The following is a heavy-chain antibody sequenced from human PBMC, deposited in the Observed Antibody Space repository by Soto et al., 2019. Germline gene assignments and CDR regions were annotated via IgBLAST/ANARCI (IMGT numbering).Heavy chain of an antibody. CDR2: IVRKSDGGAT. V-gene: IGHV3-15*04. CDR1: GFAFSNAW. Sequence: EVQLVESGGGLVKPGESLRLSCAASGFAFSNAWMNWVRQAPGKGLEWVGRIVRKSDGGATDYTAPMKDRFIVSRDDSKNTLYLQLNSLKTEDTAVYYCAAGTGRTDFDYWGQGTLVTVSS. J-gene: IGHJ4*02. D-gene: IGHD2-2*01. CDR3: AAGTGRTDFDY.